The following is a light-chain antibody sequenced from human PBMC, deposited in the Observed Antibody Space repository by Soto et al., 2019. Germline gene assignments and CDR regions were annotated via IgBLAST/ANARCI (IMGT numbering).Light chain of an antibody. Sequence: EIVLTQSPGTLSSSPGERATLSCGASQSVSSYLAWYQQKPGQAPRLLIYDASKRATGIPARFSGSGSGTDFTLTISSLEPEDFAVYHCQQRSNWPLTFGGGTKVDIK. CDR3: QQRSNWPLT. J-gene: IGKJ4*01. V-gene: IGKV3-11*01. CDR2: DAS. CDR1: QSVSSY.